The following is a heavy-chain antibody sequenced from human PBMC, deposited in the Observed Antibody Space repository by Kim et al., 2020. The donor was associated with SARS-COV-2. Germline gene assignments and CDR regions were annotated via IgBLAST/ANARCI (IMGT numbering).Heavy chain of an antibody. D-gene: IGHD1-26*01. V-gene: IGHV1-18*01. J-gene: IGHJ4*02. Sequence: YAQTLQGRGTMTTDTSTSTAYMELRNLRSDDTAGYYCARDNSGSYYEFDYWGQGTLVTVSS. CDR3: ARDNSGSYYEFDY.